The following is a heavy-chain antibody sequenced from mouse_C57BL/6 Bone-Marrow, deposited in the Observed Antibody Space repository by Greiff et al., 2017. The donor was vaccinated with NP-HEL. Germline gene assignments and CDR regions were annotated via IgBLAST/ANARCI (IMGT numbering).Heavy chain of an antibody. V-gene: IGHV5-12*01. CDR3: ARQDDGSGVFAY. Sequence: DVHLVESGGGLVQPGGSLKLSCAASGFTFSDYYMYWVRQTPEKRLEWVAYISNGGGSTYYPDTVKGRFTISRDNAKNTLYLQMSRLKSEDTAMYYCARQDDGSGVFAYWGQGTLVTVSA. CDR1: GFTFSDYY. CDR2: ISNGGGST. J-gene: IGHJ3*01. D-gene: IGHD2-3*01.